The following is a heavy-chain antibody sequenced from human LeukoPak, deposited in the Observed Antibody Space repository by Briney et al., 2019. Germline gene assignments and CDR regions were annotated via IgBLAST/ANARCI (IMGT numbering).Heavy chain of an antibody. J-gene: IGHJ6*02. CDR3: ARDLTSVIRGVIKIHYDYGMDV. D-gene: IGHD3-10*01. CDR2: TSSDGSSK. V-gene: IGHV3-30*03. CDR1: GFTFDSYA. Sequence: GGSLRLSCSASGFTFDSYAMHWVRQAPGKGLEWVAITSSDGSSKYHIESVKGRFSISRDDSKNTVYLQMNSLRAEDTTVYYCARDLTSVIRGVIKIHYDYGMDVWGQGTTVTVSS.